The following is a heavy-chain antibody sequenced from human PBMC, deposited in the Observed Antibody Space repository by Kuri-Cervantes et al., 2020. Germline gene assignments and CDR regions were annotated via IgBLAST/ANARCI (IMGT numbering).Heavy chain of an antibody. Sequence: GESLKISCAASGFTFSDFWMNWVRQAPGEGLEWVASIKHDGSKKNYVDSVKGRFTISRDNARKSLYLQMDSLRAEDTAIYYCATNIAVTGTKNYWGQGTLVTVSS. V-gene: IGHV3-7*02. CDR3: ATNIAVTGTKNY. CDR1: GFTFSDFW. CDR2: IKHDGSKK. D-gene: IGHD6-19*01. J-gene: IGHJ4*02.